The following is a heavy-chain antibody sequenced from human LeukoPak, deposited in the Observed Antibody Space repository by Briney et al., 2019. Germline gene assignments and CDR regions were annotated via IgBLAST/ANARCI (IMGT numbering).Heavy chain of an antibody. D-gene: IGHD6-19*01. CDR2: IYSGGST. Sequence: GGSLRLSCAASGFTVSSNYMSWVRQAPRKGLEWVSVIYSGGSTYYADSVKGRFTISRDNSKNTLYLQMNSLRAEDTAVYYCARVSGWYSFAIDYWGQGTLVTVSS. J-gene: IGHJ4*02. CDR3: ARVSGWYSFAIDY. V-gene: IGHV3-53*01. CDR1: GFTVSSNY.